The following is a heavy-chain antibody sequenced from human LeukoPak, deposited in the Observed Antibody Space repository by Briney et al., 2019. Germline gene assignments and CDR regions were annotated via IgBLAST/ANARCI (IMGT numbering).Heavy chain of an antibody. J-gene: IGHJ4*02. D-gene: IGHD1-26*01. V-gene: IGHV3-23*01. CDR2: ISGSGCST. Sequence: GGSLRLSCAASGFTFSSYAMSWVRQAPGKGREWVSAISGSGCSTYYADSVKGRFPISRDNSKNTLYLQMNSLRAEDTAVYYCAKGRGSYQLWGGFFDYWGQGTLVTVSS. CDR3: AKGRGSYQLWGGFFDY. CDR1: GFTFSSYA.